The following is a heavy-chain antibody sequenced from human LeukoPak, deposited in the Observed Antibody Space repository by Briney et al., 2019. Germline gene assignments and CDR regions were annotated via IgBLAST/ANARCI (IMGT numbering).Heavy chain of an antibody. CDR1: GFTFSRYW. J-gene: IGHJ3*02. Sequence: GGSLRLSCAASGFTFSRYWMHWVRQAPGEGLVWVSRINGDGSSTSYADSVKGRFTISRDNAKNTLYLQMNSLRVEDTAVYYCIRDYGAVGTTNAFDIWGQGTMVTVSS. CDR2: INGDGSST. CDR3: IRDYGAVGTTNAFDI. D-gene: IGHD1-14*01. V-gene: IGHV3-74*01.